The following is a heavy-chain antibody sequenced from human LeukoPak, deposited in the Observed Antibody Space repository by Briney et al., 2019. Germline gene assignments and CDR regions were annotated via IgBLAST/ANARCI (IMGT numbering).Heavy chain of an antibody. Sequence: GGSLRLSCAASGFTFSSYGMDWVRRARGKGLEWGSGISGSGDRILYADSVKGRFTISRDNSKNTLYLQMNSLGAEDTAIYYCERGIVGVILHALEIWGQGTIVTVSS. J-gene: IGHJ3*02. CDR3: ERGIVGVILHALEI. V-gene: IGHV3-23*01. CDR1: GFTFSSYG. CDR2: ISGSGDRI. D-gene: IGHD1-26*01.